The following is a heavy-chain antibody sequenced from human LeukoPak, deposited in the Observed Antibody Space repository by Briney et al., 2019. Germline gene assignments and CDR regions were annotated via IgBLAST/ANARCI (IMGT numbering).Heavy chain of an antibody. Sequence: GASVKVSCKASGYTFTSYDINWVRQATGQGLEWMGWMNPNSGNTGYAQKLQGRVTMTTDTSTSTAYMELRSLRSDDTAVYYCARDQSSSWYERNFDYWGQGTLVTVSS. J-gene: IGHJ4*02. CDR3: ARDQSSSWYERNFDY. CDR1: GYTFTSYD. V-gene: IGHV1-8*01. CDR2: MNPNSGNT. D-gene: IGHD6-13*01.